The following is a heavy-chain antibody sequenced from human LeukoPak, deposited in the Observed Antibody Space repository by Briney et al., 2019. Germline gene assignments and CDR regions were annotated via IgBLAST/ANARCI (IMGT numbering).Heavy chain of an antibody. J-gene: IGHJ4*02. Sequence: GASVKVSCKVSGYTLTELSMHWVRQAPGKGLEWMGGFDPEDGETIYAQKFQGRVTITRDTSATSAYMELSSLTSEDTAVYYCARAPYGFDYWGQGTLVTVSS. CDR1: GYTLTELS. CDR2: FDPEDGET. D-gene: IGHD4-17*01. V-gene: IGHV1-24*01. CDR3: ARAPYGFDY.